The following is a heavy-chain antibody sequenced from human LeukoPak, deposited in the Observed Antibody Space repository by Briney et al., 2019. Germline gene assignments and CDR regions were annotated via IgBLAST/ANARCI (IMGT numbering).Heavy chain of an antibody. CDR3: ARFLYDDPT. CDR1: GGSISSSSYY. Sequence: SETLSLTCTVSGGSISSSSYYWGWIRQPPGKGLEWIGSIYYSGSTYYNPSLKSRVTMSVDTSRNQFSLRLTSTNAADTAVYYCARFLYDDPTWGQGTLVTVSS. V-gene: IGHV4-39*07. J-gene: IGHJ5*02. D-gene: IGHD3-16*01. CDR2: IYYSGST.